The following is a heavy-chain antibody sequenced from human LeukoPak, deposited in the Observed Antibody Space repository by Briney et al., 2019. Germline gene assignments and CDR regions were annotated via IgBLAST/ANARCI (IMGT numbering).Heavy chain of an antibody. V-gene: IGHV3-7*03. D-gene: IGHD1-26*01. CDR1: GFTFSGRW. CDR3: AREIVGTHKSRFDP. J-gene: IGHJ5*02. CDR2: INQDGTDK. Sequence: GGSLRLSCAASGFTFSGRWMSWLRQAPGKGLEWVANINQDGTDKYYVDPVKGRFTISRDNAKNSLYLQMNSLRAEDTAVYYCAREIVGTHKSRFDPWGQGTLVTVSS.